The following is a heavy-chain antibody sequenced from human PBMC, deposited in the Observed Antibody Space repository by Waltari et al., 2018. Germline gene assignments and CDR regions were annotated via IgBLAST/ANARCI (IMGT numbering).Heavy chain of an antibody. CDR3: ARGKTIFGVVIYRGNWFDP. J-gene: IGHJ5*02. Sequence: QVQLQQWGAGLLKPSETLSLTCAVYGGSFSGYYWSWIRKPPGKGLEWIGEINHSGSTNYNPSLKSRVTISVDTSKNQFSLKLSSVTAADTAVYYCARGKTIFGVVIYRGNWFDPWGQGTLVTVSS. CDR2: INHSGST. V-gene: IGHV4-34*01. CDR1: GGSFSGYY. D-gene: IGHD3-3*01.